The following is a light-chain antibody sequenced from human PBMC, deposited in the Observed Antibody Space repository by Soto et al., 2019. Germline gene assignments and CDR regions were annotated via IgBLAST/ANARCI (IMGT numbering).Light chain of an antibody. CDR1: SSDVGSYNR. Sequence: QSALTQPPSVSGSPGQSVTISCTGTSSDVGSYNRVSWYQQPPGTAPKLMIYEVSNRPSGVPDRFFGSKSGNTASLTISGLQAEDEADYYCSSFTSSKTWVFGGGTKLTVL. J-gene: IGLJ3*02. CDR2: EVS. CDR3: SSFTSSKTWV. V-gene: IGLV2-18*02.